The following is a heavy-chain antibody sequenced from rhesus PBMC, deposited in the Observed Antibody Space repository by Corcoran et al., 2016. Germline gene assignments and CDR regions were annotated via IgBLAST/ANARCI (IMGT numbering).Heavy chain of an antibody. CDR1: GGSISGYYY. CDR2: IYGNNAYT. CDR3: ARESVGSYRS. D-gene: IGHD3-16*01. J-gene: IGHJ5-1*01. V-gene: IGHV4-73*01. Sequence: QVQLQESGPGLVKPSETLSLTCAVYGGSISGYYYWSWIRKPAGKGLGWIRYIYGNNAYTTSHPSLNNRVTMSKDTSKNQYTRMRIAVAAADTAGYNCARESVGSYRSWGPGVLVTVSS.